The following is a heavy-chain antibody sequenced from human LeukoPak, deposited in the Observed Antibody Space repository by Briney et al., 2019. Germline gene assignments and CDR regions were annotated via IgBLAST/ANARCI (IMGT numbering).Heavy chain of an antibody. CDR2: IIPILGIA. CDR1: GGTFSSYA. D-gene: IGHD3-22*01. V-gene: IGHV1-69*04. J-gene: IGHJ3*02. Sequence: GASVKVSCKASGGTFSSYAISWVRQAPGQGLEWMGRIIPILGIANYAQKFQGRVTITADKSTSTAYMELSSLRSEDTAVYYCARGGYDSSGYYKLSDAFDIWGQGTMVTVSS. CDR3: ARGGYDSSGYYKLSDAFDI.